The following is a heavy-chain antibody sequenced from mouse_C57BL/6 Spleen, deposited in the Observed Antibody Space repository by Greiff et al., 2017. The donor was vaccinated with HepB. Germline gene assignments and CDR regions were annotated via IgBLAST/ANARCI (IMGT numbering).Heavy chain of an antibody. J-gene: IGHJ3*01. CDR1: GFNIKDDY. CDR2: IDPENGDT. Sequence: EVKLQESGAELVRPGASVKLSCTASGFNIKDDYMHWVKQRPEQGLEWIGWIDPENGDTEYASKFQGKATITADTSSNTAYLQLSSLTSEDTAVYYCTVTGTIAYWGQGTLVTVSA. D-gene: IGHD4-1*01. V-gene: IGHV14-4*01. CDR3: TVTGTIAY.